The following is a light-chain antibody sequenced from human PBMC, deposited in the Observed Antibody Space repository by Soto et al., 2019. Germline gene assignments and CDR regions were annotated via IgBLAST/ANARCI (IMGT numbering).Light chain of an antibody. CDR1: QGISSA. J-gene: IGKJ3*01. Sequence: AIQLTQSPSSLSASVGDIITITCRASQGISSALAWYQQKPGKAPKLLIYDASSLKSGVPSRFSGSGSGTDFTLTISSLQPEDFATYYCQQFYSNVFTFGGGTKVDVK. CDR3: QQFYSNVFT. CDR2: DAS. V-gene: IGKV1-13*02.